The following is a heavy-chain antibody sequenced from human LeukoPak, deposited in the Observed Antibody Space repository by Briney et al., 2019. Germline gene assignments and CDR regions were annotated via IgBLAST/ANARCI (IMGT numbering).Heavy chain of an antibody. Sequence: GGSLRLSCAASGFTFSWHWMSWVRQAPGKGLEWVANINQDGSTKYYVDSVKGRFTISRDNAKNSLYLQMSSLRAEDTAVYYCVRDESWGQGTLVTVSS. CDR3: VRDES. CDR2: INQDGSTK. V-gene: IGHV3-7*03. CDR1: GFTFSWHW. J-gene: IGHJ5*02.